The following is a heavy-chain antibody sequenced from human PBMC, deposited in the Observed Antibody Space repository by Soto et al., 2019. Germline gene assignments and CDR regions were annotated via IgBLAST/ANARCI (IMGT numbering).Heavy chain of an antibody. D-gene: IGHD6-13*01. J-gene: IGHJ4*02. CDR3: ARSIAAAGTLLS. CDR2: INAGNGNT. Sequence: GASVKVSCKASGYTFTSYAMHWVRQAPGQRLEWMGWINAGNGNTKYSQKFQGRVTITRDTSASTAYMELSSLRSEDTAVYYCARSIAAAGTLLSWGQGTLVTVS. CDR1: GYTFTSYA. V-gene: IGHV1-3*01.